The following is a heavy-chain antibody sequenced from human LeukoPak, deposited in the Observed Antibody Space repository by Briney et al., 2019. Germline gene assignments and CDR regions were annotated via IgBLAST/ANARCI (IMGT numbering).Heavy chain of an antibody. CDR3: ARGPPPITLYYYYGMDV. J-gene: IGHJ6*02. D-gene: IGHD1-14*01. Sequence: SETLSLTCTVSGGSISRYYWSWIRQPPGKGLEWIGYIYYSGSTNYNPSLKSRVTISVDTSKNQFSLKLSSVTAADTAVYYCARGPPPITLYYYYGMDVWGQGTTVTVSS. CDR2: IYYSGST. CDR1: GGSISRYY. V-gene: IGHV4-59*01.